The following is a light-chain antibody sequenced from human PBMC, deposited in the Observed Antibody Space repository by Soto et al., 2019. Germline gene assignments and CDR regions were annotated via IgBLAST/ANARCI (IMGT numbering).Light chain of an antibody. Sequence: EMVMTQSPATLSVSPGERATLSCRASQNLSRNLAWYQQQPGQAPRLLIFYASTRPTGIPARFSGSGSGTDFTLTISSLQSEDFAVYYCQQYDKWPHTFGRGTKLEIK. V-gene: IGKV3-15*01. J-gene: IGKJ2*01. CDR2: YAS. CDR1: QNLSRN. CDR3: QQYDKWPHT.